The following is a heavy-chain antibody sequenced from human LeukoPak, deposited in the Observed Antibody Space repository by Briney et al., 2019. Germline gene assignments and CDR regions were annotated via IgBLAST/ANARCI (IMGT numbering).Heavy chain of an antibody. V-gene: IGHV4-34*01. D-gene: IGHD3-16*01. CDR3: ARVRGNSDY. CDR2: INHSGST. J-gene: IGHJ4*02. Sequence: SETLSLTCAVYGGSFSGYYWSWIRQPPGMGLEWIGEINHSGSTNYNPSLKSRVTISVDTSKNQFSLKLSSVTAADTAVYYCARVRGNSDYWGQGTLVTVSS. CDR1: GGSFSGYY.